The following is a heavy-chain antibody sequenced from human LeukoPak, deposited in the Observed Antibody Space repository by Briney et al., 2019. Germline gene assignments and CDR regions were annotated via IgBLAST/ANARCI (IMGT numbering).Heavy chain of an antibody. D-gene: IGHD3-3*01. Sequence: SETLSLTCTVSGGSISSYYWSWIRQPPGKGLEWIGCIYYSGSTNYNPSLKSRVTISVDTSKNQFSLKLSSVTAADTAVYYCARRNGRSGYSDYWGQGTLVTVSS. J-gene: IGHJ4*02. CDR2: IYYSGST. V-gene: IGHV4-59*08. CDR1: GGSISSYY. CDR3: ARRNGRSGYSDY.